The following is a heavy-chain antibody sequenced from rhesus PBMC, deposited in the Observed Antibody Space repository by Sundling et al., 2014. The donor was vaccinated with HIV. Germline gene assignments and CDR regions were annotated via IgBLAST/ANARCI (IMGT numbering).Heavy chain of an antibody. CDR3: AREAVTVNYFDY. Sequence: EVQLVESGGGLVQPGGSLRLSCAASGFTFSSYGIHWVRQAPGRGLEWVAVISYDGSQKHFADSVKDRFTISRDSSKNMLYLQMNSLKLEDTAVYYCAREAVTVNYFDYWGQGVLVTVSS. J-gene: IGHJ4*01. V-gene: IGHV3-54*02. CDR2: ISYDGSQK. CDR1: GFTFSSYG. D-gene: IGHD4-23*01.